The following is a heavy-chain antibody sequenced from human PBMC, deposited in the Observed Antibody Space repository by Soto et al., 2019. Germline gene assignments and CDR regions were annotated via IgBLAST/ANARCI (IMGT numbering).Heavy chain of an antibody. J-gene: IGHJ4*02. CDR1: GGSIGSYY. CDR2: IYYSGST. Sequence: SETLSLTCTVSGGSIGSYYWSWIRQPPGKGLEWIGYIYYSGSTNYNPSLKSRVTISVDTSKNQFSLKLSSVTAADTAVYYCARGYYDSSGYQPPGYWGQGTLVTVSS. D-gene: IGHD3-22*01. CDR3: ARGYYDSSGYQPPGY. V-gene: IGHV4-59*01.